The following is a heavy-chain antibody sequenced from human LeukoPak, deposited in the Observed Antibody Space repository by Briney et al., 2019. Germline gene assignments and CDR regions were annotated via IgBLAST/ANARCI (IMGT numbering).Heavy chain of an antibody. CDR3: ASLTTVVTPYFDY. V-gene: IGHV4-39*07. D-gene: IGHD4-23*01. CDR1: GGSISSGGYY. Sequence: PSETLSLTCTVSGGSISSGGYYWSWIRQPPGKGLEWIGEINHSGSTNYNPSLKSRVTISVDTSKNQFSLKLSSVTAADTAVYYCASLTTVVTPYFDYWGQGTLVAVSS. CDR2: INHSGST. J-gene: IGHJ4*02.